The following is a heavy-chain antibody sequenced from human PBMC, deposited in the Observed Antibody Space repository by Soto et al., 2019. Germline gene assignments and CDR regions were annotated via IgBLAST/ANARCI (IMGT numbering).Heavy chain of an antibody. CDR2: ISAYNGNT. J-gene: IGHJ6*02. D-gene: IGHD3-3*01. Sequence: ASVKVSCKASGYTFTSYGISWVRQAPGQGLEWMGWISAYNGNTNYAQKLQGRITMTTDTSTSTAYMELRSLRSDDTAVYYCARDRLTPVLRFLEWFDYYYGMDVWGQGTTVTVSS. CDR3: ARDRLTPVLRFLEWFDYYYGMDV. CDR1: GYTFTSYG. V-gene: IGHV1-18*01.